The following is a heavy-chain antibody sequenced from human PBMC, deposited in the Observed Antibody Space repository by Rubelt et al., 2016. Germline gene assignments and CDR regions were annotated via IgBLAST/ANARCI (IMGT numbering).Heavy chain of an antibody. CDR2: IYYSGST. CDR3: ARADDSSGYGCIDP. Sequence: QVQLQESGPGLVKPSETLSLTCTVSGGSISSGGYYWSWIRQHPGKGLEWIGYIYYSGSTYYKPVLKSRVTISVETCKNPFSLKRRSVTAADTAVYYCARADDSSGYGCIDPWGQGTLVTVSS. D-gene: IGHD3-22*01. V-gene: IGHV4-31*03. J-gene: IGHJ5*02. CDR1: GGSISSGGYY.